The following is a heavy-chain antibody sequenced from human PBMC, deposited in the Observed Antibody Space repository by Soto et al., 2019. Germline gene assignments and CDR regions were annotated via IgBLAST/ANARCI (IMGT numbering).Heavy chain of an antibody. D-gene: IGHD1-26*01. CDR3: ARDRSGSHEIDDSLDI. CDR1: RFSFSTYA. Sequence: QVQLVESGGGVVQPGRSLRLSCAASRFSFSTYAIHWVRQAPGKGLEWVAGISYDGGNEYDADSVKGRFTISRDNSKSTLYLKMNSLGPDDTAVYYCARDRSGSHEIDDSLDIWGRGTMVTVSS. J-gene: IGHJ3*02. CDR2: ISYDGGNE. V-gene: IGHV3-30-3*01.